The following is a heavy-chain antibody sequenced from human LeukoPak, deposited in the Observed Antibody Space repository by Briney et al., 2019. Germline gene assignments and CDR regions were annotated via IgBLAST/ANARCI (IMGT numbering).Heavy chain of an antibody. V-gene: IGHV3-30*02. D-gene: IGHD3-10*01. CDR3: ARLNGGVFMVRGEYYYHYMDV. Sequence: GGSLRLSCAASGFNLSSYGMHWVRQAPGKGLEWVAFIRYDGSNKYYADSVKGRFTISRDNSKNTLYLQMNSLRAEDTAVYYCARLNGGVFMVRGEYYYHYMDVWGKGTTVTISS. CDR1: GFNLSSYG. J-gene: IGHJ6*03. CDR2: IRYDGSNK.